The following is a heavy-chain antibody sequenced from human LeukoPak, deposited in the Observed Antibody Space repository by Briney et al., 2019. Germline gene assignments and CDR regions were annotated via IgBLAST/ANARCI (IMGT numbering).Heavy chain of an antibody. CDR2: IYYSGST. D-gene: IGHD3-9*01. J-gene: IGHJ4*02. CDR1: GGSISSYY. CDR3: AGYFDWLSGFDY. V-gene: IGHV4-59*01. Sequence: SETLSLTCTVSGGSISSYYWSWIRQPPGKGLEWIGYIYYSGSTNYNPSIKSRVTISVDTSKNQFSLKLSSVTAADTAVYYCAGYFDWLSGFDYWGQGTLVTVSS.